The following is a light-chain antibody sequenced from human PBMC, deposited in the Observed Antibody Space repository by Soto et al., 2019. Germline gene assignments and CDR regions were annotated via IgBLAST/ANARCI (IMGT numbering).Light chain of an antibody. V-gene: IGLV1-40*01. Sequence: QSVLTQPPSVSGAPGQRVTISCTGSSSNIGAGYDVHWYQQLPGTAPKLLIYVNNNRPSGVPDRFSGSKSGTSASLAITGPQAEDEGDFYCQSYNTSLSAVVFGGGTKPTAL. CDR3: QSYNTSLSAVV. CDR1: SSNIGAGYD. CDR2: VNN. J-gene: IGLJ2*01.